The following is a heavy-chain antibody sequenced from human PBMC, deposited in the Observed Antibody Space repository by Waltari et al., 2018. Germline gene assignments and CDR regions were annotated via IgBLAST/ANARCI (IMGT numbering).Heavy chain of an antibody. V-gene: IGHV1-69*10. Sequence: QAPGQGLEWMGGIIPILGIANYAQKFQGRVTITADESTSTAYMELSSLRSEDTAVYYCARDRNYYDSSGYPFDYWGQGTLVTVSS. D-gene: IGHD3-22*01. CDR3: ARDRNYYDSSGYPFDY. CDR2: IIPILGIA. J-gene: IGHJ4*02.